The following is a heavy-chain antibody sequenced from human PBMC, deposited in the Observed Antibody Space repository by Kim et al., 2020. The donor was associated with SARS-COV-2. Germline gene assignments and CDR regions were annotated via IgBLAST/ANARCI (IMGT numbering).Heavy chain of an antibody. J-gene: IGHJ3*02. Sequence: SVKVSCKASGGTFSSYAISWVRQAPGQGLEWMGGIIPIFGTANYAQKFQGRVTITADESTCTAYMELSSLRSEDTAVYYCARGINGKSAGHAFDIWGQGTMVTVSS. CDR3: ARGINGKSAGHAFDI. CDR1: GGTFSSYA. CDR2: IIPIFGTA. V-gene: IGHV1-69*13.